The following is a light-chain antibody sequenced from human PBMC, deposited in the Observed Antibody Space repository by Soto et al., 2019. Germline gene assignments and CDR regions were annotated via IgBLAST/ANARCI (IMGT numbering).Light chain of an antibody. Sequence: QSVLTQPPSASGTPGQRVTISCSGSRSSIGTNTVTRYQQLPGTAPKLLIYSDNQRPSGVPDRFSGSKSGTSASLAISALESDDESAYYCAAWDVRFVVFGGGTKLTVL. CDR2: SDN. CDR1: RSSIGTNT. CDR3: AAWDVRFVV. V-gene: IGLV1-44*01. J-gene: IGLJ2*01.